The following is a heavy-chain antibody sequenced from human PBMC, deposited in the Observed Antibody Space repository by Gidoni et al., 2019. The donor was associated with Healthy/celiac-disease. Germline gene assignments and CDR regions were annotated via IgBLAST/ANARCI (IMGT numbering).Heavy chain of an antibody. V-gene: IGHV3-15*01. Sequence: EVQLVESGGGLVKPGGSLRLSCAASGFTFSNAWMSWVRQAPGKGLEWVVRIKSKTDGGTTDYAAPVKGRFTISRDDSKNTLYLQMNSLKTEDTAVYYCTTAIWGAPNWFDPWGQGTLVTVSS. CDR3: TTAIWGAPNWFDP. D-gene: IGHD3-16*01. J-gene: IGHJ5*02. CDR2: IKSKTDGGTT. CDR1: GFTFSNAW.